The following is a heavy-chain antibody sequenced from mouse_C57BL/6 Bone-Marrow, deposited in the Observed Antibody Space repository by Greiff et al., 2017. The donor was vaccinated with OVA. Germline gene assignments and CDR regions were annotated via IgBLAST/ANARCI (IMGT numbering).Heavy chain of an antibody. CDR1: GFTFSDFY. V-gene: IGHV7-1*01. CDR2: SRNKANDYTT. J-gene: IGHJ1*03. Sequence: EVKLMESGGGLVQSGRSLRLSCATSGFTFSDFYMEWVRQAPGKGLEWIAASRNKANDYTTEYSASVKGRFIVSRDTAQSILYLQMNALSAEDTAIYYCAREANWYWYFDVWGTGTTVTVSS. D-gene: IGHD4-1*01. CDR3: AREANWYWYFDV.